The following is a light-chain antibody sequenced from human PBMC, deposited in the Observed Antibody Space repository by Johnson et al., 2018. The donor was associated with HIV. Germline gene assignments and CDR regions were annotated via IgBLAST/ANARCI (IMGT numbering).Light chain of an antibody. V-gene: IGLV1-51*01. CDR1: SSNIANNY. CDR3: GTWDSSLTPFFV. CDR2: DND. J-gene: IGLJ1*01. Sequence: QSVLTQPPSFSAAPGQNITISCSGASSNIANNYISWYQHLPGTAPKIVIYDNDKRPLAIPDRFSGSKSGTSATLGITGLQTGDEGDYYCGTWDSSLTPFFVFGTATKVTVL.